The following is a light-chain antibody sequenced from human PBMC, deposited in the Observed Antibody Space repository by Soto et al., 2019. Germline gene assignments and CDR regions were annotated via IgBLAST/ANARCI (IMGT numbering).Light chain of an antibody. CDR1: QDLTSW. CDR2: AAS. Sequence: DIQMTQSPSSLSASVGDRVTISCRASQDLTSWLAWYQQRPGKAPKCLIYAASILQSGVPSRFSGSGFGTNFTLTITSLQPEDSATYFCQQANSFPITFGQGTRLEVK. J-gene: IGKJ5*01. CDR3: QQANSFPIT. V-gene: IGKV1-12*01.